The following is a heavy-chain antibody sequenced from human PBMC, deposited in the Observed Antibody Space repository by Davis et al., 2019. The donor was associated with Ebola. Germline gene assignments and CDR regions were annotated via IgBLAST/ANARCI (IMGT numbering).Heavy chain of an antibody. CDR1: GFTFDDYG. D-gene: IGHD3-3*01. CDR2: IYSGGST. CDR3: ARDFRSTGYFYYGMDV. Sequence: PGGSLRLSCAASGFTFDDYGMSWVRQAPGKGLEWVSVIYSGGSTYYADSVKGRFTISRDTSKNTLYLQMNSLRPEDTAVYFCARDFRSTGYFYYGMDVWGQGTTVTVSS. J-gene: IGHJ6*02. V-gene: IGHV3-66*02.